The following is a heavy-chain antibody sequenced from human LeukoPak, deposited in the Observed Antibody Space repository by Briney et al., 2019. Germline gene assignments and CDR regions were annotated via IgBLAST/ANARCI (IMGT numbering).Heavy chain of an antibody. CDR3: ARGLSAYSSSWYKDY. CDR2: INHSGST. D-gene: IGHD6-13*01. CDR1: GGSFSGYY. V-gene: IGHV4-34*01. J-gene: IGHJ4*02. Sequence: SETLSLTCAVYGGSFSGYYWSWIRQPPGKGLEWIGEINHSGSTNYNPSLKSRVTISVDTSKNQFSLKLSSVTAADTAVYYCARGLSAYSSSWYKDYWGQGTLVTVSS.